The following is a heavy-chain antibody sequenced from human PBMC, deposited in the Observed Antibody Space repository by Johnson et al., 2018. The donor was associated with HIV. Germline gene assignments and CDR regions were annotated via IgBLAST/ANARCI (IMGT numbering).Heavy chain of an antibody. J-gene: IGHJ3*02. D-gene: IGHD1-1*01. CDR3: AKDATLQDGTGAFDI. CDR2: ISYDGSNK. CDR1: GFSFSGSA. Sequence: QVQLVESGGGLIQPGGSLRLSCAASGFSFSGSAMHWVRQAPGKGLEWVAGISYDGSNKYYADSVKGRFTISRDNSKNTLYLQMNSLRAEETAVYYCAKDATLQDGTGAFDIWGQGTMVTVSS. V-gene: IGHV3-30*04.